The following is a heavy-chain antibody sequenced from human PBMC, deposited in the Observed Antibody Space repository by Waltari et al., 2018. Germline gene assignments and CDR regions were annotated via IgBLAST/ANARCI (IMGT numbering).Heavy chain of an antibody. D-gene: IGHD2-15*01. CDR2: ISGSGDTT. J-gene: IGHJ4*02. V-gene: IGHV3-23*01. CDR1: PFTFTSYA. Sequence: EVQLLESGGGLVQPGGSLRLSCAAPPFTFTSYAMNRVRQAPGKGLEWVSSISGSGDTTYYADSVKGRFTISRDNSKNTVYLQMDSLRAEDTAVYYCAKDGNRIPYYFDYWGQGTLVTVSS. CDR3: AKDGNRIPYYFDY.